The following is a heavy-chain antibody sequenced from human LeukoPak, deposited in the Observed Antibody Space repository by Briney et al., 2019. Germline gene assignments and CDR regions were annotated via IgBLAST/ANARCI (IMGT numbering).Heavy chain of an antibody. D-gene: IGHD3-10*01. CDR1: GYTFTSYD. CDR3: ARDQGRYYGSGSYYRSYNWFDP. Sequence: GASVKVSCKASGYTFTSYDINWVRQAPGQGLEWMGIINPSGGSTSYAQKFQDRVTMTRDTSTSTVYMELSSLRSEDTAVYYCARDQGRYYGSGSYYRSYNWFDPWGQGTLVTVSS. V-gene: IGHV1-46*01. J-gene: IGHJ5*02. CDR2: INPSGGST.